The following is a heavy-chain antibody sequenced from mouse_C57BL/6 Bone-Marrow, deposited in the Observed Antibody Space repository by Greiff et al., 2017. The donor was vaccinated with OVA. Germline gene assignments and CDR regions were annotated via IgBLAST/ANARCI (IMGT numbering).Heavy chain of an antibody. V-gene: IGHV5-4*01. CDR2: ISDGGSYT. CDR3: ARDTIVTPWFAY. Sequence: EVKAEESGGGLVKPGGSLKLSCAASGFTFSSYAMSWVRQTPEKRLEWVATISDGGSYTYYPDNVKGRFTISRDNDKNNLYLQMSHLKSEDTAMYYCARDTIVTPWFAYWGQGTLVTVSA. D-gene: IGHD2-5*01. CDR1: GFTFSSYA. J-gene: IGHJ3*01.